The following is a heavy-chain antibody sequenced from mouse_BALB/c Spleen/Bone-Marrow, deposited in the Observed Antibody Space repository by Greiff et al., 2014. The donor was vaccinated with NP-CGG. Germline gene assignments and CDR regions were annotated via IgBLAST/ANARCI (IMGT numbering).Heavy chain of an antibody. J-gene: IGHJ4*01. CDR2: IYPGNVST. V-gene: IGHV1S56*01. Sequence: QVQLQQSGPELVKPGASVRISCKASGYTFTRYYIQWMKQRPGQGLEWIGWIYPGNVSTKYNEKFKGKATLTADKSSSTAYMQPSSLTSEDSAVYFCAMWLRRDYYAMDYWGQGTSVTVSS. D-gene: IGHD2-2*01. CDR3: AMWLRRDYYAMDY. CDR1: GYTFTRYY.